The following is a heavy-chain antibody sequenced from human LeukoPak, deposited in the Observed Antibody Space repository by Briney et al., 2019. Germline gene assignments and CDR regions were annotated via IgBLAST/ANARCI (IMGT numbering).Heavy chain of an antibody. D-gene: IGHD2-2*01. V-gene: IGHV4-61*02. CDR1: GGSISSGSYY. CDR3: ARDRGRRHCSSTSCPQGDFDY. CDR2: IYTSGST. J-gene: IGHJ4*02. Sequence: SQTLSLTCTVSGGSISSGSYYWSWIRQPAGKGLEWIGRIYTSGSTNYNPSLKSRVTISVDTSKNQFPLKLSSVTAADTAVYYCARDRGRRHCSSTSCPQGDFDYWGQGTLVTVSS.